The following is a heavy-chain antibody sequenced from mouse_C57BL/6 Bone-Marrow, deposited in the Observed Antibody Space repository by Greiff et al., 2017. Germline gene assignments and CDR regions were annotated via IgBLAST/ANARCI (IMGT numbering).Heavy chain of an antibody. D-gene: IGHD2-3*01. CDR1: GYTFTSYW. V-gene: IGHV1-64*01. CDR2: IHPNSGST. J-gene: IGHJ2*01. Sequence: QVQLQQSGAELVKPGASVKLSCKASGYTFTSYWMHWVKQRPGQGLEWIGMIHPNSGSTNYNEKFKSKATLTVDKSSSTAYMQLSSLTSEDSAVYYCARVGPGWLLPHYFDYWGQGTTLTVSS. CDR3: ARVGPGWLLPHYFDY.